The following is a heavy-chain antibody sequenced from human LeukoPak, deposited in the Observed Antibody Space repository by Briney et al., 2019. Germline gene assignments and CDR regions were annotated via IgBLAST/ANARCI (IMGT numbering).Heavy chain of an antibody. CDR2: ISYDGSNK. D-gene: IGHD1-26*01. V-gene: IGHV3-30*07. CDR1: GFTFSSYA. Sequence: PGGSLRLSCAASGFTFSSYAMHWVRQAPGKGLEWVAVISYDGSNKYYADSVKGRFTISRDNSKNTLYLQMNSLRAEDTAVYYCARHGSGRNNFDPLDHWGQGTLVTVSS. CDR3: ARHGSGRNNFDPLDH. J-gene: IGHJ4*02.